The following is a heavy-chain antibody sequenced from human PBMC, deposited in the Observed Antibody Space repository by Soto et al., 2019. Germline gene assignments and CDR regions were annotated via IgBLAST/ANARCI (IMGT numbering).Heavy chain of an antibody. CDR1: GYPLTELS. V-gene: IGHV1-24*01. Sequence: GASLKVSCKFSGYPLTELSIHWVRQAPGKGLEWMGGFDPEDGETIYAQKFQGRVTMTEDTSTDTAYMELSSLRSEDTAVYYCATAPMTTVTRSYWGQGTLVTVSS. J-gene: IGHJ4*02. D-gene: IGHD4-17*01. CDR3: ATAPMTTVTRSY. CDR2: FDPEDGET.